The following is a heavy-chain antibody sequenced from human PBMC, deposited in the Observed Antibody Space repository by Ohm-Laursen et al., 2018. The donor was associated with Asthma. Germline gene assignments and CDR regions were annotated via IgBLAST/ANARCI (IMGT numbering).Heavy chain of an antibody. Sequence: SLRLSCTASGFTFSSYGMHWVRQAPGKGLEWVAVISYDGSNKYYADSVKGRFTTSRDNSKNTLYLQMNSLRAEDTAVYYCAKDGKVVTTSWLDYYYGMDVWGQGTTVTVSS. D-gene: IGHD2-21*02. CDR2: ISYDGSNK. V-gene: IGHV3-30*18. CDR3: AKDGKVVTTSWLDYYYGMDV. CDR1: GFTFSSYG. J-gene: IGHJ6*02.